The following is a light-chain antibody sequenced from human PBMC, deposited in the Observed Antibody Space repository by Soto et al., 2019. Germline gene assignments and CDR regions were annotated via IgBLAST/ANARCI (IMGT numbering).Light chain of an antibody. CDR1: SSDVGGYNY. Sequence: QSVLTQPRSVSGSPGQSVTISCTGTSSDVGGYNYVSWYQQHPGKAPKLMIFEGTKRPSGVSDRFSASKSGYTASLTISGLRAEDEANYYCCSYAGGTTWVFGGGTKLTVL. V-gene: IGLV2-11*01. CDR2: EGT. J-gene: IGLJ3*02. CDR3: CSYAGGTTWV.